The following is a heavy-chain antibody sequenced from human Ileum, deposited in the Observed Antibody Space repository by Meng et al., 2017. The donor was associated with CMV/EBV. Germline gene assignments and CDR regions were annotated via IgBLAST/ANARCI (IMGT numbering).Heavy chain of an antibody. D-gene: IGHD6-19*01. CDR1: GFTFSGYG. J-gene: IGHJ3*01. CDR2: IRDSGANT. CDR3: ARALGLGAVMPNYDAFDL. Sequence: GGSLRLSCSASGFTFSGYGMSWVRQAPGKGLEWVSAIRDSGANTYYAGSVTGRFTISRDNSHNTLYLQMHSLRAEDTAVYYCARALGLGAVMPNYDAFDLWGQGTVVTVS. V-gene: IGHV3-23*01.